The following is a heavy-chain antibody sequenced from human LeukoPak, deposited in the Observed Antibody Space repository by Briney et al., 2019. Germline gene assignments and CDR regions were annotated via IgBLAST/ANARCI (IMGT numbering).Heavy chain of an antibody. CDR2: IYHSGST. V-gene: IGHV4-30-2*01. D-gene: IGHD2-15*01. CDR1: GGSISSGGYS. J-gene: IGHJ3*02. CDR3: ARVDCSGGSCFHAFDI. Sequence: PSETLSLTCAVSGGSISSGGYSWSWIRQPPGKGLEWIGYIYHSGSTYYNPSLKSRVTISVDRSKNQFSLKLSSVTAADTAVYYCARVDCSGGSCFHAFDIWGQGTMVTVSS.